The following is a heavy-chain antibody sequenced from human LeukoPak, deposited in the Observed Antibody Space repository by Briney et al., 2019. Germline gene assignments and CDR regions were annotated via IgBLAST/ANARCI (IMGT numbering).Heavy chain of an antibody. J-gene: IGHJ6*02. CDR3: ARSLCSGGSCYYYYGMDV. Sequence: SETLSLTCTVSGGSVSSSSYYWGWIRQPPGKGLEWIGSIYYSGSTYYNSSLKSRVTISVDTSKNQFSLKLSSVTAADTAVYYCARSLCSGGSCYYYYGMDVWGQGTTVTVSS. V-gene: IGHV4-39*07. D-gene: IGHD2-15*01. CDR2: IYYSGST. CDR1: GGSVSSSSYY.